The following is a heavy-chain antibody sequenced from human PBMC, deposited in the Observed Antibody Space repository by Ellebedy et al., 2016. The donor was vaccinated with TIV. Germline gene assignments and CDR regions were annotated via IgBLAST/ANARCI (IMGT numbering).Heavy chain of an antibody. V-gene: IGHV1-8*01. J-gene: IGHJ4*02. CDR2: MNPNSGNT. Sequence: ASVKVSCXASGYTFTSYDINWVRQATGQGLEWMGWMNPNSGNTGYAQKFQGRVTMTRNTSISTAYMELSSLRSEDTAVYYCARSRGAAAGTPGYWGQGTLVTVSS. D-gene: IGHD6-13*01. CDR3: ARSRGAAAGTPGY. CDR1: GYTFTSYD.